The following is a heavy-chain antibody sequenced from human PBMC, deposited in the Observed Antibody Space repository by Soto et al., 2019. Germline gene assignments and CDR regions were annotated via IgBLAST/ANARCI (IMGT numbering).Heavy chain of an antibody. Sequence: SETLSLTCTVSGGSISSYYWSWIRQPPGKGLEWIGYIYYSGSTNYNPSLKSRVTISVDTSKNQFSLKLSSVTAAGTAVYYCARGDTIVGATRGAFDIWGQGTMVTVSS. CDR2: IYYSGST. CDR1: GGSISSYY. V-gene: IGHV4-59*01. J-gene: IGHJ3*02. D-gene: IGHD1-26*01. CDR3: ARGDTIVGATRGAFDI.